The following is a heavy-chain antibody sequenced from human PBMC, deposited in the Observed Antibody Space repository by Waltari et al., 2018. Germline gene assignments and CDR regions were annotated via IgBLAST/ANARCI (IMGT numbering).Heavy chain of an antibody. D-gene: IGHD5-12*01. V-gene: IGHV4-39*07. CDR1: RSSIRHHHYY. J-gene: IGHJ4*02. CDR3: VRGYPDIVATISDY. Sequence: QLQLQESGPGLVKPSETLSLTCTVSRSSIRHHHYYWGWVRQPPGKGLELIGSFYKSGTTYYNPSLKSRVTIAVDTSNNQFSLKLNSVTAADTAVYYCVRGYPDIVATISDYWGQGTLVIVSS. CDR2: FYKSGTT.